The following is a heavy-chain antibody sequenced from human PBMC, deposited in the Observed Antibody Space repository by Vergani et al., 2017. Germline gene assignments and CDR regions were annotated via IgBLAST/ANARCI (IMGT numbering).Heavy chain of an antibody. V-gene: IGHV4-61*02. CDR1: GASITSGSFY. J-gene: IGHJ5*02. Sequence: QVHLNEAGPGLVKPSQTLSLTCTVSGASITSGSFYWSCIRQPAGKGLEWIGRIHASGTKNYNPSLRSRVTLSVDTSKNQLSLKMISMTAADTAVYYCVRDSXRSDLRGVYWFDTWGQGTLVSVSS. CDR2: IHASGTK. D-gene: IGHD3-10*01. CDR3: VRDSXRSDLRGVYWFDT.